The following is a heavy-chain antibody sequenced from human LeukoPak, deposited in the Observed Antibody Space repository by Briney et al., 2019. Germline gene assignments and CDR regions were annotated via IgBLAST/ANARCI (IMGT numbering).Heavy chain of an antibody. V-gene: IGHV3-23*01. CDR1: GSTFSSYA. Sequence: PGGSLRLSCAASGSTFSSYAMSWVRQAPGKGLEWVSSISGSGGSTYYADSVKGRFTISRDNSKNTLYLQMDSLRAEDTAVYYCAKDRLTGTPYYFDYWGQGTLVNVSS. D-gene: IGHD1-20*01. CDR3: AKDRLTGTPYYFDY. CDR2: ISGSGGST. J-gene: IGHJ4*02.